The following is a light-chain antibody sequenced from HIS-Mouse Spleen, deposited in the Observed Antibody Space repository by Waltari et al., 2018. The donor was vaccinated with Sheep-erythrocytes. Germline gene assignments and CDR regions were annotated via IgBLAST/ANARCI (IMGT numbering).Light chain of an antibody. Sequence: AIQLKQSPSYLSASVGDSVTITCRASQGISSALAWYQQKPGKAPKLLSYDASSLESGVPSRFSGSGSGTDFTLTISSLQPEDFATYYCQQFNNYPRTFGQGTKVEIK. J-gene: IGKJ1*01. CDR1: QGISSA. V-gene: IGKV1D-13*01. CDR2: DAS. CDR3: QQFNNYPRT.